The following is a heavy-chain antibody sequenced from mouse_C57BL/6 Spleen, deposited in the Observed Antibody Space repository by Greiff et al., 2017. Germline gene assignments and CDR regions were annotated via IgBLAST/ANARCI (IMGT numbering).Heavy chain of an antibody. CDR3: ARRITTVVEGFDY. D-gene: IGHD1-1*01. V-gene: IGHV1-82*01. CDR1: GYAFSSSW. CDR2: IYPGDGDT. J-gene: IGHJ2*01. Sequence: VKLVESGPELVKPGASVKISCKASGYAFSSSWMNWVKQRPGKGLEWIGRIYPGDGDTNYNGKFKGKATLTADKSSSTAYMQLSSLTSEDSAVYFCARRITTVVEGFDYWGQGTTLTVSS.